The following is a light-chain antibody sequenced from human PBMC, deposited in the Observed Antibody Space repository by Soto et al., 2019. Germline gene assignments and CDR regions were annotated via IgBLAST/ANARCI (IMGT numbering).Light chain of an antibody. CDR2: DAS. J-gene: IGKJ4*02. Sequence: AIQLTQSPSSLSASVGDRVTITCQASQGISSALAWYQQKAGKAPKLLIYDASSLGSGVPSRFSGSGSGTDFTLTISSLQPEDFATYYCQQFNSYPLTFGGGTKVEIK. V-gene: IGKV1-13*02. CDR1: QGISSA. CDR3: QQFNSYPLT.